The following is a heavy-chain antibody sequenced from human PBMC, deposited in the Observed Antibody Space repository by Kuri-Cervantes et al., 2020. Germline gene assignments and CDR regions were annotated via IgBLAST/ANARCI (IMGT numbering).Heavy chain of an antibody. CDR3: ARVKLVVGGSHVGNAFDI. J-gene: IGHJ3*02. CDR2: ISSSGSTI. CDR1: GGSISSSSYY. V-gene: IGHV3-11*01. D-gene: IGHD1-26*01. Sequence: LSLTCTVSGGSISSSSYYWGWIRQPPGKGLEWVSYISSSGSTIYYADSVKGRFTISRDNAKNSLYLQMNSLRAEDTAVYYCARVKLVVGGSHVGNAFDIWGQGTMVTVSS.